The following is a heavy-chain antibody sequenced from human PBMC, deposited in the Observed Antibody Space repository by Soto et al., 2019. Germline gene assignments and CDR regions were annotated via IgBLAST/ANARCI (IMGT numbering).Heavy chain of an antibody. CDR3: AKDRTGGDFYYGMDV. CDR2: ISYDGSNE. Sequence: QVQLVESGGGVVQPGRSLRLSCAASGFSFSSYGMHWVRQAPGKGLEWVAVISYDGSNEYYADSVKGRFTISRDNSKNPVYLEMNSLRAEDKGVYYCAKDRTGGDFYYGMDVWGQGTTVTVSS. V-gene: IGHV3-30*18. J-gene: IGHJ6*02. D-gene: IGHD1-1*01. CDR1: GFSFSSYG.